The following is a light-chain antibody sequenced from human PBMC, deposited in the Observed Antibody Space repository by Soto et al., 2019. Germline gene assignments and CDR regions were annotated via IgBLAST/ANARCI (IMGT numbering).Light chain of an antibody. V-gene: IGKV4-1*01. Sequence: DIVMTQSPDSLAVSLCERATINCKSSQTVLYSSNNKNYLAWYQQKPGHPPKLLIYWASTRESGVPDRFSGSGSGTDFTLTISSLQDEDVAVYYCQQYYTTHPNTFGQGTKVDIK. CDR1: QTVLYSSNNKNY. J-gene: IGKJ2*01. CDR3: QQYYTTHPNT. CDR2: WAS.